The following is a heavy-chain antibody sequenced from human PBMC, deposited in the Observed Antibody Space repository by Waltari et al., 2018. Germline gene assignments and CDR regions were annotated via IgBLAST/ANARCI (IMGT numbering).Heavy chain of an antibody. D-gene: IGHD3-10*01. CDR2: VYYTGNT. J-gene: IGHJ4*02. CDR1: GCSLKHPHLY. CDR3: ATPYGSGTNFDY. Sequence: QLQLQESGPGLVKPSGTLSLACAVSGCSLKHPHLYWGWVRQPPGKGLEFIGSVYYTGNTYYNPSLMRRVTISVDTSKNKFSLRLTSVTAADTAVYYCATPYGSGTNFDYWGQGTLVTVSS. V-gene: IGHV4-39*01.